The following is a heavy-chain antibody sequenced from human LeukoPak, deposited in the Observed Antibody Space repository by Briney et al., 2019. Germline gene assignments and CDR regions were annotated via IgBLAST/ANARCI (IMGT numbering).Heavy chain of an antibody. Sequence: EPSETLSLTCTVSGVSISSTNSYWGWIRQSPRTGLEWIVNIYSSGSPYYNPSLKSRVTISIDTSENQFSLKLTSVTAADTAVYYCARKREGATTGIDYWGQGTLVSVSS. J-gene: IGHJ4*02. CDR3: ARKREGATTGIDY. CDR1: GVSISSTNSY. D-gene: IGHD1-26*01. CDR2: IYSSGSP. V-gene: IGHV4-39*07.